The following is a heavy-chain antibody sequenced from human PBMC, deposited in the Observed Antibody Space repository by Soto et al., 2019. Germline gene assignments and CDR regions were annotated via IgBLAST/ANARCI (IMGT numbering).Heavy chain of an antibody. V-gene: IGHV5-10-1*01. CDR2: IDPSDSYT. D-gene: IGHD6-13*01. Sequence: PGESLQISCKGSGYSFTSYWISCVRQMPGKGLEWIGRIDPSDSYTNYSQSLQGHVTISADKSISTAYLQWSSLKASDTAMYYCLIAAAGPLLEYWGKGTQVTVS. CDR1: GYSFTSYW. CDR3: LIAAAGPLLEY. J-gene: IGHJ4*02.